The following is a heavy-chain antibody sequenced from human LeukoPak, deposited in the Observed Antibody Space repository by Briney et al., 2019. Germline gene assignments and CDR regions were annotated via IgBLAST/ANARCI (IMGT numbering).Heavy chain of an antibody. V-gene: IGHV3-30-3*01. CDR3: ASRSDY. J-gene: IGHJ4*02. CDR1: GFIFSNYA. Sequence: GGSLRLSCAASGFIFSNYAMHWVRQAPGKGLEWMSVISYDGSNKYYADSVKGRFTISRDNAKNSLYLQMNSLRAEDTAVYYCASRSDYWGQGTLVTVSS. CDR2: ISYDGSNK.